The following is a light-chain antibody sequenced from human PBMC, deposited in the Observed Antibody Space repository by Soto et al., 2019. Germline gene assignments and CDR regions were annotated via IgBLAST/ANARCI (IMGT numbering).Light chain of an antibody. CDR2: GAS. J-gene: IGKJ4*01. Sequence: EIVLTQSPGTLSLPPGDRATLSCRASQSISSTYLAWYQQKRGQAPRLLIYGASSRATGIPDRFSGSGSGTDFTLSISSLQPEDFATYYCQQANSFPLTFGGGTKVEIK. CDR3: QQANSFPLT. V-gene: IGKV3-20*01. CDR1: QSISSTY.